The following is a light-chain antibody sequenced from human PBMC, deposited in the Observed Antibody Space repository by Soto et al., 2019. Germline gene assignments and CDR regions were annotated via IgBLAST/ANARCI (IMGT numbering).Light chain of an antibody. CDR1: SSDVGGYTY. Sequence: QSALTQPRSVSGSPGQSVTISCTGTSSDVGGYTYVSWYQQHPGKAPKLMIYEVSYRPSGVSNRFSGSKSGNTASLTISGLQAEDEADYYCSSYTSSSTVFGTGTKLTVL. CDR3: SSYTSSSTV. J-gene: IGLJ1*01. CDR2: EVS. V-gene: IGLV2-14*01.